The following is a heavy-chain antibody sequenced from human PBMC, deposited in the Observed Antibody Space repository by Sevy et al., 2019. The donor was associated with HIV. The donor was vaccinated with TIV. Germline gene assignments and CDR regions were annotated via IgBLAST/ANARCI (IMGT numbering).Heavy chain of an antibody. CDR3: ASLSGYYYDSSRYYNTDAFDI. V-gene: IGHV1-2*02. J-gene: IGHJ3*02. CDR2: INPNSGGT. Sequence: ASVKVSCKASGYTFTDYFMHWVRQALGQGLEWMGWINPNSGGTNYAQRFRGRVTMTRDTSISTAYMELSRLRSDDTAVYYCASLSGYYYDSSRYYNTDAFDIWGQGTMVTVSS. CDR1: GYTFTDYF. D-gene: IGHD3-22*01.